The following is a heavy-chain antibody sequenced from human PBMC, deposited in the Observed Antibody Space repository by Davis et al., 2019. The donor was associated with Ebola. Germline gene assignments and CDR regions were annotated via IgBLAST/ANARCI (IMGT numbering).Heavy chain of an antibody. J-gene: IGHJ6*03. D-gene: IGHD2-2*01. CDR1: GGTFSSYA. Sequence: SVKVSCKASGGTFSSYAISWVRQAPGQGLEWMGGIIPIFGTANYAQKFQDRVTITADESTSTAYMELSSLRSEDTAVYYCARGGSSRGGPYYYYYMDVWGKGTTVTVSS. V-gene: IGHV1-69*13. CDR2: IIPIFGTA. CDR3: ARGGSSRGGPYYYYYMDV.